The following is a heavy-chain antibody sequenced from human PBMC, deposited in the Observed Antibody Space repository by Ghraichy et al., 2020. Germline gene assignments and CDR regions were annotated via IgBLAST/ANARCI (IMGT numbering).Heavy chain of an antibody. CDR2: ISGSGGST. J-gene: IGHJ4*02. CDR3: AKAKLRDIAAAGIGS. Sequence: GGSLRLSCAASGFTFSSYAMSWVRQAPGKGLEWVSAISGSGGSTYYADSVKGRFTISRDNSKNTLYLQMNSLRAEDTAVYYCAKAKLRDIAAAGIGSWGQGTLVTVSS. CDR1: GFTFSSYA. V-gene: IGHV3-23*01. D-gene: IGHD6-13*01.